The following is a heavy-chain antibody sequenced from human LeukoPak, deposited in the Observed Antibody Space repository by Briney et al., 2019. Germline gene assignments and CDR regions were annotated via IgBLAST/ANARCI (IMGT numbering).Heavy chain of an antibody. V-gene: IGHV1-69*05. CDR2: IIPIFGTA. CDR1: RGTFSSYA. Sequence: WPSVKVSCKASRGTFSSYAISWVRQAPGQGLEWMGGIIPIFGTANYAQMFQGRVTITTDESTSIAYMELSSVRSEHTAVYYCARGPDSGGNYDYFDYRGQGTLVTVSS. CDR3: ARGPDSGGNYDYFDY. D-gene: IGHD4-23*01. J-gene: IGHJ4*02.